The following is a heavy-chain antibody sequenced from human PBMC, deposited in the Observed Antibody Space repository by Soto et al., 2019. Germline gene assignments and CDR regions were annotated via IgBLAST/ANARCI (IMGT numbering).Heavy chain of an antibody. CDR3: AKGSPYYDSSGYYPTLDY. Sequence: GGSLRLSCAASGFTFTNYGMHWVRQAPGKGLEWVAVISYDGSYKYYADSVKGRFTISRDNSKNTLYLQMTSLRAEDTAVYYCAKGSPYYDSSGYYPTLDYWGQGTLVTVSS. V-gene: IGHV3-30*18. CDR2: ISYDGSYK. CDR1: GFTFTNYG. J-gene: IGHJ4*02. D-gene: IGHD3-22*01.